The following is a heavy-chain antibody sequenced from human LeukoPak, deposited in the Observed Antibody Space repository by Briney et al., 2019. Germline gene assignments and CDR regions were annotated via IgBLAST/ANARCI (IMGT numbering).Heavy chain of an antibody. D-gene: IGHD5-18*01. CDR1: GGSFSGYY. Sequence: SETLSLTCAVYGGSFSGYYWSWIRQPPGKGLEWIGEINQSGTTNYNPSLKSRVTISLDTSKSQFSLKLSSVTAADTAVYYCAKRGYSYGSDHWGQGTLVTVSS. CDR2: INQSGTT. J-gene: IGHJ4*02. CDR3: AKRGYSYGSDH. V-gene: IGHV4-34*01.